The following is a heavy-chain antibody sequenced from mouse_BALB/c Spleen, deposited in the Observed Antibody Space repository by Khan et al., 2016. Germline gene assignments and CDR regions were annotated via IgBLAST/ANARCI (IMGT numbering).Heavy chain of an antibody. Sequence: EVKLEVSGPGLVKPSQSLSLTCTVTGYSITSDYAWNWIRQFPGNKLEWMGYISYSGSTSYNPSLKSRISITRDTSKNQFFLQLNSVTTEDTATYYCARGIYYGNYNYAMDYWGQGTSVTVSS. V-gene: IGHV3-2*02. CDR2: ISYSGST. CDR3: ARGIYYGNYNYAMDY. CDR1: GYSITSDYA. J-gene: IGHJ4*01. D-gene: IGHD2-1*01.